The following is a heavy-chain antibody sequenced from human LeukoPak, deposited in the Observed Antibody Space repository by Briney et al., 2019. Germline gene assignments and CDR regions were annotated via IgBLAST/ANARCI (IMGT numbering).Heavy chain of an antibody. CDR3: AKSDYYDSSGYYYGSDY. Sequence: GSLRLSCAASGFTFSSYAMTWVRQAPGKGLEWVSGISGSSGSTYYADSVKGRFTISRDNSKNTLYVQMNSLRAEDTAVYYCAKSDYYDSSGYYYGSDYWGQGTLVTVSS. CDR1: GFTFSSYA. CDR2: ISGSSGST. J-gene: IGHJ4*02. V-gene: IGHV3-23*01. D-gene: IGHD3-22*01.